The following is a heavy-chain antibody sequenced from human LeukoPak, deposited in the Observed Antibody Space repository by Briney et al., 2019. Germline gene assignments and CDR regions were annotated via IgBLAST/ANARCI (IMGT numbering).Heavy chain of an antibody. CDR1: GFTFSNYA. V-gene: IGHV3-30-3*01. J-gene: IGHJ5*02. CDR2: ISYDGGTK. CDR3: ARPWRLKFYYGIDV. Sequence: PGGSLRLSCAASGFTFSNYAIYWVRQAPGKGLEWVAAISYDGGTKNYADSVKGRFTISRDNSKDTLNLQMNSLRDEDTAVYYCARPWRLKFYYGIDVWGQGTLVTVSS. D-gene: IGHD1-26*01.